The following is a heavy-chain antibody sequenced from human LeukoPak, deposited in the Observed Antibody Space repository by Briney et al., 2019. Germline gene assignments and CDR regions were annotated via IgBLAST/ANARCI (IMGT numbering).Heavy chain of an antibody. D-gene: IGHD2/OR15-2a*01. CDR3: TTFYHEYSPY. J-gene: IGHJ4*02. CDR2: IKSNADGGTP. Sequence: GGSLRLSCAASGFSFMNAWMIWVRRAPGKGLEWVGRIKSNADGGTPDYAAPARGRFTISRDDSKNTLYLQMNSLKTEDTAVYYCTTFYHEYSPYWGRGTLVTVSS. CDR1: GFSFMNAW. V-gene: IGHV3-15*01.